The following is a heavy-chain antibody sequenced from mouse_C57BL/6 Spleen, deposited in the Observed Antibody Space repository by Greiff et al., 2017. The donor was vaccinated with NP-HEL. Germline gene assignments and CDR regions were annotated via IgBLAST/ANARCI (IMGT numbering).Heavy chain of an antibody. J-gene: IGHJ2*01. D-gene: IGHD1-1*02. V-gene: IGHV1-19*01. CDR2: INPYNGGT. CDR1: GYTFTDYY. CDR3: ARGVGGNSFDY. Sequence: DVKLQESGPVLVKPGASVKMSCKASGYTFTDYYMNWVKQSHGKSLEWIGVINPYNGGTSYNQKFKGKATLTVDKSSSTAYMELNSLTSEDSAVYYCARGVGGNSFDYWGQGTTLTVSS.